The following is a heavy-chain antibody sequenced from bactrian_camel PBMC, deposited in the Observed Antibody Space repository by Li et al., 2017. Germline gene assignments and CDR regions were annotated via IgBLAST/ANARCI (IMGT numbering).Heavy chain of an antibody. V-gene: IGHV3S54*01. Sequence: HVQLVESGGGSVQAGGSLRLSCVASGSRYNNKSMGWFRQAPGKEREGVAIIYTPGGTTDYAEAAKGRFTISQDNAKNTLYLQMNSLLPEDTGMYYCAAVGVFPLDMSFSEALGSPLYRYWGQGTQVTVS. CDR2: IYTPGGTT. D-gene: IGHD3*01. CDR1: GSRYNNKS. J-gene: IGHJ4*01. CDR3: AAVGVFPLDMSFSEALGSPLYRY.